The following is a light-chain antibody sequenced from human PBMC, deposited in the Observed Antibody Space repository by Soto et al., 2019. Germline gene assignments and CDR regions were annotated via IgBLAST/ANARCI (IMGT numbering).Light chain of an antibody. J-gene: IGKJ5*01. CDR1: QNINKY. Sequence: EIVLTQSPGTLSLSPGERATLSCRTSQNINKYLAWYQQKPGQAPRLLIYDASNRATGIPARFSGSGSGTDFTLTISSLEPEDVPVSYCQQRSNWPITFGQGTRLEIK. CDR3: QQRSNWPIT. V-gene: IGKV3-11*01. CDR2: DAS.